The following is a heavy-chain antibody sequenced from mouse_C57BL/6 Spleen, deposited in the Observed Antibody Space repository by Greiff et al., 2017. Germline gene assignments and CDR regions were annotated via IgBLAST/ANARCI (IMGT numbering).Heavy chain of an antibody. CDR1: EYEFPSHD. J-gene: IGHJ3*01. D-gene: IGHD1-1*01. V-gene: IGHV5-2*01. Sequence: EVKLMESGGGLVQPGESLKLSCESNEYEFPSHDMSWVRKTPEKRLELVAAINSDGGSTYYPDTMERRFIISRDNTKNTLYLQMSRLRSEDTAFYYCARPGLSYYGSSHLFAYWGQGTLVTVSA. CDR3: ARPGLSYYGSSHLFAY. CDR2: INSDGGST.